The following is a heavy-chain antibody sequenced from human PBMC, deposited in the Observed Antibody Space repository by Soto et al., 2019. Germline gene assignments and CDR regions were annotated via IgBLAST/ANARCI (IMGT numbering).Heavy chain of an antibody. CDR2: VNPSGGST. CDR3: ARVLSPWGSGSFDY. V-gene: IGHV1-46*01. Sequence: QVQLVQSGAEVKMPGASVKLSCKASGYTFTSYYMHWVRQAPGQGLEWMGIVNPSGGSTSYAQKFQGRVTMTRDTSTSTVYMELRSLRFEDTAVYYCARVLSPWGSGSFDYWGQGTLVTVSS. J-gene: IGHJ4*02. CDR1: GYTFTSYY. D-gene: IGHD3-10*01.